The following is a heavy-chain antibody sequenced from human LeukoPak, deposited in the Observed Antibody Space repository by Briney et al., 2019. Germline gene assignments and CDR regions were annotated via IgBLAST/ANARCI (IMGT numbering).Heavy chain of an antibody. J-gene: IGHJ4*02. CDR1: GYTFTSYD. D-gene: IGHD3-9*01. Sequence: ASVTVSFTASGYTFTSYDINWVRQATGQGLEWMGCMNPNSGNTGYAQKFQGRVTMTRNPSISTAYMELSSLRSEDKAVYYCARGGLRYFDWLLSLPLDYWGQGTLVTVSS. V-gene: IGHV1-8*01. CDR2: MNPNSGNT. CDR3: ARGGLRYFDWLLSLPLDY.